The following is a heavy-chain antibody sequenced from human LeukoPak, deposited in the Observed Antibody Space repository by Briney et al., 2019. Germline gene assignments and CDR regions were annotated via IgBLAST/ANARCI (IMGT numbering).Heavy chain of an antibody. CDR1: GFTFSNYG. V-gene: IGHV3-30*02. J-gene: IGHJ5*02. Sequence: PGGSLRLSCAASGFTFSNYGMHWVRQTPGKGLERVAFIPYDGSNKYYADSVKGRFTISRDNSRNTLYLQMNSLRAEDTAVYYCAKEYRPNWFDPWGQGTLVTVSS. D-gene: IGHD1-14*01. CDR3: AKEYRPNWFDP. CDR2: IPYDGSNK.